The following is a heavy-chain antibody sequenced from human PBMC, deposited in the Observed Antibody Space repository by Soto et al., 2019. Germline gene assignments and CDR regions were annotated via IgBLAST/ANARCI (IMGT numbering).Heavy chain of an antibody. V-gene: IGHV3-43*01. CDR1: GFTFDDYT. CDR3: AKDSRRRYYYGSGSAPYYYCGTGV. J-gene: IGHJ6*02. Sequence: PGGSLRLSCAASGFTFDDYTMHWVRQAPGKGLEWVSLISWDGGSTYYADSVKGRFTISRDNSKNSLYLQMNSLRTEDTALYYSAKDSRRRYYYGSGSAPYYYCGTGVWGQGTTVTVSS. D-gene: IGHD3-10*01. CDR2: ISWDGGST.